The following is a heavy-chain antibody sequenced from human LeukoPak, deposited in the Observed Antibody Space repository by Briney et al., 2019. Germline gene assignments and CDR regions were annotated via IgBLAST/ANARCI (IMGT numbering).Heavy chain of an antibody. D-gene: IGHD5-24*01. CDR1: GFTLSAYA. V-gene: IGHV3-15*01. CDR3: TTVRIYNPHSGDAFDI. J-gene: IGHJ3*02. CDR2: IKSKTDGGTT. Sequence: PGGSLRLSCEASGFTLSAYAMSWVRQAPGKGLEWVGRIKSKTDGGTTDYAAPVKGRFTISRDDSKNTLYLQMNSLKTEDTAVYYCTTVRIYNPHSGDAFDIWGQGTMVTVSS.